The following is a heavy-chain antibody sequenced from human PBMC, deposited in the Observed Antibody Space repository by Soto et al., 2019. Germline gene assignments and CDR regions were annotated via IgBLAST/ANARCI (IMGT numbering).Heavy chain of an antibody. J-gene: IGHJ6*02. CDR3: ARGLRQWYYGMDF. Sequence: PSETLSLTCAVYGGSFSGHYWTWIRQPPGKGLEWIGEISHSGSTNYNPSLESRVTISVDTSKNQFSLKLTSVTAADTAVYYCARGLRQWYYGMDFWDQGTTVTVSS. V-gene: IGHV4-34*01. D-gene: IGHD2-8*01. CDR2: ISHSGST. CDR1: GGSFSGHY.